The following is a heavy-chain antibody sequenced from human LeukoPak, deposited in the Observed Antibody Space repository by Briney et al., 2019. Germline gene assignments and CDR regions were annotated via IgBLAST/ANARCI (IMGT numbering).Heavy chain of an antibody. V-gene: IGHV4-61*02. CDR2: FYTSGST. Sequence: SETLSLTCTVSGGSISSGSYYWSWIRQPAGKGLEWIGRFYTSGSTNYNPSLKSRVTISVDTSKNQFSLKLSSVTAADTAVYYCARDWIIYGSGKQDAFDIWGQGTMVTVSP. J-gene: IGHJ3*02. CDR1: GGSISSGSYY. CDR3: ARDWIIYGSGKQDAFDI. D-gene: IGHD3-10*01.